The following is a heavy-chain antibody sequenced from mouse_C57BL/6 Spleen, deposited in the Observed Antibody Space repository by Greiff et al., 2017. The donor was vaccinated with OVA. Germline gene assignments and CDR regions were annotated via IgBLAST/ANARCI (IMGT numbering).Heavy chain of an antibody. Sequence: EVQLQESEGGLVQPGSSMKLSCTASGFTFSDYYMAWVRQVPEKGLEWVANVNYDGSSTYYLDSLKSRFIISRDNAKNILYLQMSSLKSEDTATYYCAREVAHYFDYWGQGTTLTVSS. D-gene: IGHD1-1*01. CDR3: AREVAHYFDY. CDR1: GFTFSDYY. V-gene: IGHV5-16*01. J-gene: IGHJ2*01. CDR2: VNYDGSST.